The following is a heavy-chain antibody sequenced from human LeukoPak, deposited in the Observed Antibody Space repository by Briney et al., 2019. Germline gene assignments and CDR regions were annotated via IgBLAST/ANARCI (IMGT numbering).Heavy chain of an antibody. Sequence: SETLSLTCTVSGYSISSGYYWGWIRQPPGKGLEWIGSIYHSGITYYNPSLKSRVTISVDTSKNQFSLKLSPVPAADTAVYYCAREVVVVVPAASDAFDIWGQGTMVTVSS. V-gene: IGHV4-38-2*02. CDR3: AREVVVVVPAASDAFDI. D-gene: IGHD2-2*01. J-gene: IGHJ3*02. CDR2: IYHSGIT. CDR1: GYSISSGYY.